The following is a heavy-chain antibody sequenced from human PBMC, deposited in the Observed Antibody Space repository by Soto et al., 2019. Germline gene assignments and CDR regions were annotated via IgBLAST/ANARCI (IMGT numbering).Heavy chain of an antibody. D-gene: IGHD6-19*01. CDR3: ARPQNGNSGGSHFDP. Sequence: PSETLSLTCAVSGGSIRNNYVYWGWIRQPPGKGLEWIGSIYYGGSTYYNPSLKSRVTISVDTSKNQFSLKLTSVTAADTAVYYCARPQNGNSGGSHFDPWGQGSLVTVSS. J-gene: IGHJ5*02. V-gene: IGHV4-39*01. CDR1: GGSIRNNYVY. CDR2: IYYGGST.